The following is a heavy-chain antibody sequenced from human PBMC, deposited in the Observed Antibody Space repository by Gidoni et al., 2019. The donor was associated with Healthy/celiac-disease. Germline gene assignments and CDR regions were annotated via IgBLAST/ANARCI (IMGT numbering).Heavy chain of an antibody. Sequence: EVQLVESGGGVVRPGGSLRSSCAADGFTFDDYGMSWVRQAPGKGLEWVSGINWNGGSTGYADSVKGRFTISRDNAKNSLYLQMNSLRAEDTALYYCARAGGSGYYYYFDYWGQGTLVTVSS. CDR2: INWNGGST. CDR3: ARAGGSGYYYYFDY. CDR1: GFTFDDYG. V-gene: IGHV3-20*04. D-gene: IGHD3-22*01. J-gene: IGHJ4*02.